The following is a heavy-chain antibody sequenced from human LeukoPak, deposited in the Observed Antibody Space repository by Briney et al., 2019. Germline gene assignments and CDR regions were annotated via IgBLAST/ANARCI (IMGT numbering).Heavy chain of an antibody. CDR2: INTNTGNP. D-gene: IGHD2-2*01. CDR3: ARDQDGCSSTSCYLRNWFDP. CDR1: GYTFTSYA. V-gene: IGHV7-4-1*02. J-gene: IGHJ5*02. Sequence: GASVKVSCKASGYTFTSYAMNWVRQAPGQGLEWMGWINTNTGNPTYAQGFTGRFVFSLDTSVSTAYLQISSLKAEDTAVYYCARDQDGCSSTSCYLRNWFDPWGQGTLVTVSS.